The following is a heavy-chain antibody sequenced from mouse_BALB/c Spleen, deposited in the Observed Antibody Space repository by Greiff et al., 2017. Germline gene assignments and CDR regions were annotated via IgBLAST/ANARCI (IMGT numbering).Heavy chain of an antibody. J-gene: IGHJ4*01. CDR2: ISSGGSYT. CDR3: ARQNYGNYNYAMDY. V-gene: IGHV5-9-3*01. Sequence: DVKLVESGGGLVKPGGSLKLSCAASGFTFSSYAMSWVRQTPEKRLEWVATISSGGSYTYYPDSVKGRFTISRDNAKNTLYLQMSSLRSEDTAMYYCARQNYGNYNYAMDYWGQGTSVTVSS. D-gene: IGHD2-1*01. CDR1: GFTFSSYA.